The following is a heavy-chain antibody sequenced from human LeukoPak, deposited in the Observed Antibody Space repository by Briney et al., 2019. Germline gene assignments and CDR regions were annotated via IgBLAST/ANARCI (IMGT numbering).Heavy chain of an antibody. Sequence: SETLSLTCTVSGGSISGFHWSWIRQPPGKGLEWIGYIYYSGSTKYNPSLRSRVTISVDRSKNQFSLKLSSVTAADTAVYYCARARITMIADWGQGTLVTVSS. CDR2: IYYSGST. D-gene: IGHD3-22*01. CDR3: ARARITMIAD. CDR1: GGSISGFH. J-gene: IGHJ4*02. V-gene: IGHV4-59*12.